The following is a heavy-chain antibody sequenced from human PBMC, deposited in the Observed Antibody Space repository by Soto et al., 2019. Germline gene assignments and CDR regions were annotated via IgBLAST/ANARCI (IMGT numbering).Heavy chain of an antibody. D-gene: IGHD6-13*01. CDR1: GFTFNNNG. CDR2: VSGSGRNT. Sequence: GGSLRLSCATSGFTFNNNGMSWVRQAPGKGLDWVSGVSGSGRNTYYADSVKGRFTVSRDNSKNTLFLQMNSLRAEDTAIYYCAKNGLSSWPSAIDSWRQGTLVTVSS. V-gene: IGHV3-23*01. J-gene: IGHJ4*02. CDR3: AKNGLSSWPSAIDS.